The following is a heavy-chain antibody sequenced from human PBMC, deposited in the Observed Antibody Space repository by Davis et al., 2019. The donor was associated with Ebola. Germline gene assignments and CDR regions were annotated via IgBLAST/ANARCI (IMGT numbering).Heavy chain of an antibody. CDR3: AKGLRGPTMIVVVIAFDY. D-gene: IGHD3-22*01. Sequence: GESLKISCAASGFTFSSYGMHWVRQAPGKGLEWVAVISYDGSNKYYADSVKGRFTISRDNSKNTLYLRMNSLRAEDTAVYYCAKGLRGPTMIVVVIAFDYWGQGTLVTVSS. J-gene: IGHJ4*02. CDR1: GFTFSSYG. V-gene: IGHV3-30*18. CDR2: ISYDGSNK.